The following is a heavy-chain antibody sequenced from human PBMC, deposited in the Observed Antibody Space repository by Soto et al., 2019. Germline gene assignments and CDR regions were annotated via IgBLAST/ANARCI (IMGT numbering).Heavy chain of an antibody. D-gene: IGHD2-2*02. CDR2: IRSKAYGGTT. Sequence: GGSLRLSCTASGFTFGDYAMSWVRQAPGKGLEWVGFIRSKAYGGTTEYAASVTGRFTISRDDSKSIAYLQMNSLKTEDTAVYYCTREYQLLYGTYYYYYGMDVWGQGTTVTVSS. CDR3: TREYQLLYGTYYYYYGMDV. V-gene: IGHV3-49*04. CDR1: GFTFGDYA. J-gene: IGHJ6*02.